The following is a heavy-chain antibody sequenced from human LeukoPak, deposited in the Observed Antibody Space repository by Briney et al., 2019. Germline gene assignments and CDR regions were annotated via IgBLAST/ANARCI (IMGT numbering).Heavy chain of an antibody. Sequence: PSETLSLICTVSGGSISSSNYYWGWISQPPGKGLEWIGAIYYSGATYYNPSLKSRVTISVDTSKNEVSLKLSSVTVADTAVYYCAGNDFYYFDYWGQGTLVTVSS. CDR2: IYYSGAT. V-gene: IGHV4-39*01. D-gene: IGHD1-1*01. J-gene: IGHJ4*02. CDR3: AGNDFYYFDY. CDR1: GGSISSSNYY.